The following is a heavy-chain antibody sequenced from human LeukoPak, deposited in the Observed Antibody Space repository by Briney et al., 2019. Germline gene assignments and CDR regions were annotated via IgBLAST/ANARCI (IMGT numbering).Heavy chain of an antibody. V-gene: IGHV3-7*05. D-gene: IGHD6-13*01. CDR1: GFTFSSYW. CDR3: ARGGLEGAEDFGQLVSY. Sequence: QPGGALRLSCAASGFTFSSYWMSWVRQAPGKGLEWVGNIKQDGSEKYYVDSVKGRFTISRDNAKNSLFLQTNSLRAEDTAVYYCARGGLEGAEDFGQLVSYWGQGTLVTVSS. J-gene: IGHJ4*02. CDR2: IKQDGSEK.